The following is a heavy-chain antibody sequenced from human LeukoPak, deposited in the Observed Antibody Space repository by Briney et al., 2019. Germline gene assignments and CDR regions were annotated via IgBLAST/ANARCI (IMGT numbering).Heavy chain of an antibody. V-gene: IGHV3-15*01. CDR3: TTDSARGTSSSTDY. D-gene: IGHD1-7*01. J-gene: IGHJ4*02. CDR1: GFTFSNAW. CDR2: IKSKTDGGTT. Sequence: GGSLRLSCAASGFTFSNAWMSWVRQAPGMGLEWVGRIKSKTDGGTTDYAAPVKGRFTISRDDSKNTLYLQMNSLKTEDTAVYYCTTDSARGTSSSTDYWSQGTLVTVSS.